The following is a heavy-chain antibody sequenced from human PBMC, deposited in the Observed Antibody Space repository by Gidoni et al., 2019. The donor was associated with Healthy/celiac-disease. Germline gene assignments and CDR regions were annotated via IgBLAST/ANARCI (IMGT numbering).Heavy chain of an antibody. CDR1: GGSISSSSYY. CDR3: AREGGTTGEGMDV. CDR2: IYYSGRT. J-gene: IGHJ6*02. V-gene: IGHV4-39*07. D-gene: IGHD4-17*01. Sequence: QLQLQESGPGLVTPSETLSLTCTVPGGSISSSSYYWGWIRQPPGKGLERIGSIYYSGRTYYNPTLKSRVTISVDTSKNQFSLKLSSVTAADTAVYYCAREGGTTGEGMDVWGQGTTVTVSS.